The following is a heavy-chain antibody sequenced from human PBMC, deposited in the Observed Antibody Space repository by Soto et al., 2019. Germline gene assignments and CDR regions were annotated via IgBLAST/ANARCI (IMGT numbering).Heavy chain of an antibody. V-gene: IGHV1-69*01. CDR1: GGTFSSYA. J-gene: IGHJ5*02. Sequence: QVHLVQSGAEVKKPGSSVKVSCKASGGTFSSYAISWVRQAPGQGLEWMGGIIPIFGTANYAQKFQGRVTITGDESTSTAYMELSSLRYEHTAAYYCARVAHASLGLTHLTGYYNHWFDPWGQGTLVTVSS. CDR2: IIPIFGTA. D-gene: IGHD3-9*01. CDR3: ARVAHASLGLTHLTGYYNHWFDP.